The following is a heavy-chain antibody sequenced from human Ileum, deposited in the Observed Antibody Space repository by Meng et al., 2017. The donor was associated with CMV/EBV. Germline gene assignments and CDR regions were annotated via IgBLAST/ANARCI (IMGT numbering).Heavy chain of an antibody. CDR1: GFTFSDYY. V-gene: IGHV3-11*04. D-gene: IGHD2-2*01. CDR2: ISASATTI. J-gene: IGHJ5*02. Sequence: SGFTFSDYYMSWIRQAPGKVLEWVSYISASATTIYYADSVKGRFTISRDNAKNSLYLQMNSLRAEDTAVYYCARGGVVPAVPIWNHWGQGTLVTVSS. CDR3: ARGGVVPAVPIWNH.